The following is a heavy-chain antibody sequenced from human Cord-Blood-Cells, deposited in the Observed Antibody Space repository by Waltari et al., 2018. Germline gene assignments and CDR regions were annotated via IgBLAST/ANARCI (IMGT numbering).Heavy chain of an antibody. D-gene: IGHD1-26*01. CDR3: ARGPFAGATKFFDY. CDR2: INHSGST. J-gene: IGHJ4*02. V-gene: IGHV4-34*01. Sequence: QVQLQQWGAGLLKPSETLSLTCAVYGGSFRGYYWSWIRQPPGKGLEWIGEINHSGSTNYNPSLKSRVTISVDTSKNQFSLKLSSVTAADMAVYYCARGPFAGATKFFDYWGQGTLVTVSS. CDR1: GGSFRGYY.